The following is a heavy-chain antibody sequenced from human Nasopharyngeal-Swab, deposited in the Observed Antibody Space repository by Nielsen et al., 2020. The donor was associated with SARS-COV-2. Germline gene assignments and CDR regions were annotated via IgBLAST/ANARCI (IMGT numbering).Heavy chain of an antibody. J-gene: IGHJ3*02. D-gene: IGHD1-26*01. CDR2: IKSKTDGGTT. Sequence: WIRQPPGKGLEWVGRIKSKTDGGTTDYAAPVKGRFTISRDDSKNTLYLQMNSLKTEDTAVYYCTTDDNTVGALDAFDIWGQGTMVTVSS. CDR3: TTDDNTVGALDAFDI. V-gene: IGHV3-15*01.